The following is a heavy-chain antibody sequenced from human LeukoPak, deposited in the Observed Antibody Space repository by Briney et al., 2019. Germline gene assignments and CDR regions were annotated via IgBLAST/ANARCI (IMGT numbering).Heavy chain of an antibody. Sequence: GESLKISCKGSGYSFTGYWIGWVHQMPGKDLEWMGIIYPGDSETRYSPSFQGQVTISADKSISTAYLQWSSLKASDTAMYYCARTTSVTTDAFNIWGQGTTVTISS. J-gene: IGHJ3*02. D-gene: IGHD4-17*01. V-gene: IGHV5-51*07. CDR1: GYSFTGYW. CDR2: IYPGDSET. CDR3: ARTTSVTTDAFNI.